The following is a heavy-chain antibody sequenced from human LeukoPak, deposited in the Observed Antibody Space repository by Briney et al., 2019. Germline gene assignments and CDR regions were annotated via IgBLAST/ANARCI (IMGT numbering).Heavy chain of an antibody. V-gene: IGHV1-2*06. Sequence: ASVKVSCKASGGTFSSYAISWVRQAPGQGLEWMGRINPNSGGTNYAQKFQGRVTMTRDTSISTAYMELSRLRSDDTAVYYCARVTRSLIAAASYMDVWGKGTTVTVSS. CDR1: GGTFSSYA. CDR2: INPNSGGT. D-gene: IGHD6-13*01. CDR3: ARVTRSLIAAASYMDV. J-gene: IGHJ6*03.